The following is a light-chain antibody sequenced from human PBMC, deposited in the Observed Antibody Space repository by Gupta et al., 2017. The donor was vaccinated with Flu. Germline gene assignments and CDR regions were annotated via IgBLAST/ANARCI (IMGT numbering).Light chain of an antibody. CDR3: QQYGSSPLT. V-gene: IGKV3-20*01. J-gene: IGKJ4*01. CDR2: GAS. Sequence: GTVSLSPGERATLSCRASQNVGGTFLAWYQQKPGQAPRLLIYGASSRATGIPDRFSGSGSGTDFTLTISRLEPEDFAVYYCQQYGSSPLTFGRGTKVEIK. CDR1: QNVGGTF.